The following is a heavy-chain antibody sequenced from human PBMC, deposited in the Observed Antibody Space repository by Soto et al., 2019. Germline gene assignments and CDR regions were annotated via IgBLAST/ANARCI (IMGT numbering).Heavy chain of an antibody. CDR3: TRGGGERYFDWLLALDV. CDR2: IWYDGGNK. D-gene: IGHD3-9*01. V-gene: IGHV3-33*01. CDR1: GFTFSSYG. J-gene: IGHJ3*01. Sequence: QVQLVESGGGVAQPGGSLRLSCAASGFTFSSYGMHWVRRAPGKGLEWVAVIWYDGGNKYYADSVKGRFTISRDNSKNTVYLQMSSLRVEDTALYYCTRGGGERYFDWLLALDVWGQGTMVTVSS.